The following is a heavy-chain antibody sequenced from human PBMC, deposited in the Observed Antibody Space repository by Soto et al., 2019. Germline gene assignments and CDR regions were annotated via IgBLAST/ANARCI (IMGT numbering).Heavy chain of an antibody. D-gene: IGHD1-1*01. V-gene: IGHV3-21*01. CDR2: ISSSTSYI. CDR1: GFTFSSYS. CDR3: ARDRRDAYNFDS. Sequence: EVQLVESGGGLVKPGGSLRLSCAASGFTFSSYSMNWVRQAPGKGLEWVSSISSSTSYIYYADSVKGRFTNSRDNAKNSLDLQMNSLRAEDTAVYYCARDRRDAYNFDSGGQGTLVTVSS. J-gene: IGHJ5*01.